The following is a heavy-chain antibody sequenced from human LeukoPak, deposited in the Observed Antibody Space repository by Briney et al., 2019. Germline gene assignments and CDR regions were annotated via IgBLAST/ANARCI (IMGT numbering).Heavy chain of an antibody. CDR2: MSTYNGNT. CDR1: GYTFTNYG. V-gene: IGHV1-18*01. CDR3: ARDLSFDYFDY. Sequence: ASVKVSCKASGYTFTNYGFSWVRQAPGQGLEWMGWMSTYNGNTNYARKFQGRVTMTTDTSTSTAYMELRSLRSDDTAVYYCARDLSFDYFDYWGQGTLVTVSS. J-gene: IGHJ4*02.